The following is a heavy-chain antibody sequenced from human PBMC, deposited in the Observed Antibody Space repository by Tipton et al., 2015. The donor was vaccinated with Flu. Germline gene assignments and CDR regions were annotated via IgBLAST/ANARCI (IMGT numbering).Heavy chain of an antibody. D-gene: IGHD3-10*01. CDR1: GYSFTSYW. CDR3: ARSPIPYFYYDMDV. J-gene: IGHJ6*02. CDR2: FYPGDSDS. V-gene: IGHV5-51*01. Sequence: VQLVQSGAEVKKPGESLKISCKASGYSFTSYWIAWVRQMPGKGLEWMGIFYPGDSDSTYSPSFQGQVTFSADKSITTAYLQWSSLKASDTAIYYCARSPIPYFYYDMDVWGQGTTVTVSS.